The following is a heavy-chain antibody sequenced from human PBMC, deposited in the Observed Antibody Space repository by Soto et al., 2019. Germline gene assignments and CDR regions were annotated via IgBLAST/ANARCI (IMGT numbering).Heavy chain of an antibody. Sequence: SVKVSCKASGYTFTGYYMHWVRQAPGQGLEWMGWMNPNSGNTGYAQKFQGRVTMTRNTSISTAYMELSSLRSEDTAVYYCAGSRYSSSWSRGNWLDPWGPGTLVTVSS. V-gene: IGHV1-8*02. CDR2: MNPNSGNT. D-gene: IGHD6-13*01. CDR3: AGSRYSSSWSRGNWLDP. J-gene: IGHJ5*02. CDR1: GYTFTGYY.